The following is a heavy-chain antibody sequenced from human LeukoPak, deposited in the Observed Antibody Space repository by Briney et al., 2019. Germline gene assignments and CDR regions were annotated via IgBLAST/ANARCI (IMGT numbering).Heavy chain of an antibody. V-gene: IGHV4-34*01. J-gene: IGHJ6*02. CDR3: ARGYYYDSSGPTTMDV. CDR2: INHSGST. CDR1: GGSFSGYY. D-gene: IGHD3-22*01. Sequence: KPSETLSLTCAVYGGSFSGYYWSWIRQPPGKGLEWIGEINHSGSTNYNPSLKSRVTISVDTSKNQFSLKLSSVTAADTAVYYCARGYYYDSSGPTTMDVWGQGTTVTASS.